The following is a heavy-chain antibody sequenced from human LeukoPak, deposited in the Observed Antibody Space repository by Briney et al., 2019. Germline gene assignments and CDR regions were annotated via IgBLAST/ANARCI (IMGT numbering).Heavy chain of an antibody. J-gene: IGHJ4*01. Sequence: PGGSLRLSCAASGFTFSSYGMHWVRQAPGKGLEWVAFIRYDGSNKYYADSVKGRFSISRVNSKNILYLQMNALRPEDTAVYFCEGSPVADYWGQGTLVTVAS. V-gene: IGHV3-30*02. CDR2: IRYDGSNK. CDR1: GFTFSSYG. D-gene: IGHD2-21*01. CDR3: EGSPVADY.